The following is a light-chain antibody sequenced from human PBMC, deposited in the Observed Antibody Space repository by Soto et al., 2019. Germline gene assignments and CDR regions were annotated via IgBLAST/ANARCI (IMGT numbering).Light chain of an antibody. CDR3: QQLNSDPPMYA. Sequence: IQLTQSPSSLSASVGDRVTITCRASQGISSYLAWYQQKPGKAPKLLIYAASTLQSGVPSRFSGSGSGTDFTLTISSLQPEDFATYYCQQLNSDPPMYAFGQVTKLEIK. J-gene: IGKJ2*01. V-gene: IGKV1-9*01. CDR1: QGISSY. CDR2: AAS.